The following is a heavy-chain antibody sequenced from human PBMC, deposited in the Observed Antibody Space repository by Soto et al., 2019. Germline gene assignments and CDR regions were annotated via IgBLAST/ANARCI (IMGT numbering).Heavy chain of an antibody. CDR3: ATVGGYNLFDS. CDR1: GLTFSTYW. CDR2: INTDGSST. J-gene: IGHJ5*01. V-gene: IGHV3-74*01. Sequence: VQLVQSGGGLVQPGGSLRLSCAASGLTFSTYWMHWVRQAPGKGLVWVSRINTDGSSTNYADSVKGRFTISRDNAKNTLYLQMNSLRAEDTAVYYCATVGGYNLFDSWGQGTLVTVSS.